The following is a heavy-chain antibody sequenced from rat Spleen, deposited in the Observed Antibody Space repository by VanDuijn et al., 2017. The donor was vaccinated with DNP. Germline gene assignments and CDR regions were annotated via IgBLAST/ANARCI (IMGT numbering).Heavy chain of an antibody. CDR2: ISYDGTST. CDR1: GFTFSTYW. J-gene: IGHJ2*01. Sequence: EVQLVETGGGLVQPGRSLKLSCVASGFTFSTYWMFWVRQAPTKGLEWVASISYDGTSTYYRDSVKGRFTISRDNAKSTLYLHMDSLTSEDTATYYCARPDYWGQGVMVTVSS. V-gene: IGHV5-29*01. CDR3: ARPDY.